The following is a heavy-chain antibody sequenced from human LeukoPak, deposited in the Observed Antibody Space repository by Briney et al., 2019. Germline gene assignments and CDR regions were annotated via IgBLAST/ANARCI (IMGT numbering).Heavy chain of an antibody. CDR2: IIPIFGTA. J-gene: IGHJ5*02. CDR1: GGTFSSYA. Sequence: SVKVSCTASGGTFSSYAISWVRQAPGQGREWMGRIIPIFGTANYAQKFHGRVTITRNTSISTAYMELRSRRCDDTAVYYCARGVVENWFDPWGQGTLVTVSS. CDR3: ARGVVENWFDP. D-gene: IGHD2-15*01. V-gene: IGHV1-69*05.